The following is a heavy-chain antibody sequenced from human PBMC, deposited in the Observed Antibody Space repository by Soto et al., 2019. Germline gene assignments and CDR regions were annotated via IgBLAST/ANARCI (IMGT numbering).Heavy chain of an antibody. D-gene: IGHD3-10*01. CDR2: IYHSGST. Sequence: PSETLSLTCAVSGGSISSSNWWSWVRQPPGKGLEWIGEIYHSGSTNYNPSLKSRVTISVDKSKNQFSLKLSSVTAADTAVYYCARQRITMVRGVMGYYYSGMDVWGQGTTVTVS. J-gene: IGHJ6*02. CDR3: ARQRITMVRGVMGYYYSGMDV. CDR1: GGSISSSNW. V-gene: IGHV4-4*02.